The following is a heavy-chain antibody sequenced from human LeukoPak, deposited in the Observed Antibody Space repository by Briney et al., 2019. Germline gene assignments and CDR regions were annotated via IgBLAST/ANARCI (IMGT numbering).Heavy chain of an antibody. D-gene: IGHD3-22*01. CDR3: VRDMGYYDKV. Sequence: GGSLRLSCATSGFTFSTSWMHWVRQAPGKGLVWVSRINTDGNTRDYADSVKGRFTISRDNAKNTLYLQMNSLRAEDTAIYYCVRDMGYYDKVWGQGTLVTVSS. J-gene: IGHJ4*02. CDR2: INTDGNTR. CDR1: GFTFSTSW. V-gene: IGHV3-74*01.